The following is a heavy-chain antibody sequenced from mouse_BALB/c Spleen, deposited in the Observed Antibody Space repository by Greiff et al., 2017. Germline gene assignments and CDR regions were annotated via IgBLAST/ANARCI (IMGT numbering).Heavy chain of an antibody. CDR3: AGDLRGLRDYFDY. CDR1: GYTFTSYT. D-gene: IGHD3-1*01. CDR2: INPSSGYT. J-gene: IGHJ2*01. Sequence: VKLVESGADLARPGASVKMSCKASGYTFTSYTMHWVKQRPGQGLEWIGYINPSSGYTNYNQKFKDKATLTADKSSSTAYMQLSSLTSEDSAVYYCAGDLRGLRDYFDYWGQGTTLTVSS. V-gene: IGHV1-4*01.